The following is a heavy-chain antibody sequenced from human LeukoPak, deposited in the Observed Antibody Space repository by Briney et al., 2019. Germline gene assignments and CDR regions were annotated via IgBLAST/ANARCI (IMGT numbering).Heavy chain of an antibody. J-gene: IGHJ4*02. CDR3: ATGKYSGYYDY. Sequence: PSETLSLTCTVSGGSIGTSTYYGGWVRQPPGKGLEWIGSMYYGGTTYYNPSLKSRVTLSVDTSKNQFSLRLSSVTAAASAVYFCATGKYSGYYDYWGQGTLVTVSS. CDR2: MYYGGTT. V-gene: IGHV4-39*01. D-gene: IGHD5-12*01. CDR1: GGSIGTSTYY.